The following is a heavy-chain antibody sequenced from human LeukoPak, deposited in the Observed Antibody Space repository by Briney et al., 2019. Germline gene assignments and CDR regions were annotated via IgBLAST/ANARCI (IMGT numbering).Heavy chain of an antibody. CDR3: VRGIAAAGYYFDY. D-gene: IGHD6-13*01. CDR1: GFTFSSYS. V-gene: IGHV3-48*02. Sequence: GGSLRLSCAASGFTFSSYSINWVRQAPGKGLERVSYISSSSSTIYYADSVKGRFTISRDNAKNSLYLQMNSLRDEDTAVHYCVRGIAAAGYYFDYWGQGTLVTVSS. J-gene: IGHJ4*02. CDR2: ISSSSSTI.